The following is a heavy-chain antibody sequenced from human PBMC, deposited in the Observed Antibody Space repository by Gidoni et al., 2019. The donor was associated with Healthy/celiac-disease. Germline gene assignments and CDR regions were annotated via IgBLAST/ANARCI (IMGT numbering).Heavy chain of an antibody. CDR1: GGTFSSYA. Sequence: QVQLXQSGAAVKKPGSSVKVSGKASGGTFSSYAISWVRQAPGQGLEWMGRIIPILGIANYEQKFQGRVTIXADKSTXTAXXXLXXXRSXXXAVYXCARXGFSGXYYLFDIWGQGTMVXVSS. J-gene: IGHJ3*02. V-gene: IGHV1-69*04. D-gene: IGHD1-26*01. CDR2: IIPILGIA. CDR3: ARXGFSGXYYLFDI.